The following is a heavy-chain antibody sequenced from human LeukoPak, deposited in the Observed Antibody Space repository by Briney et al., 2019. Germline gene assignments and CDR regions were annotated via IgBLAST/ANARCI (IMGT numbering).Heavy chain of an antibody. CDR1: GYTFTSYY. D-gene: IGHD6-13*01. CDR3: ARASGIAAANYMDV. V-gene: IGHV1-46*01. CDR2: INPTGGST. J-gene: IGHJ6*03. Sequence: ASVKVSCKASGYTFTSYYMHWVRQAPGQGLEWMGLINPTGGSTGYAQKFQGRVTMTRDMSTSTDYMELSSLRAEDTAVYYCARASGIAAANYMDVWGKGTTVTVSS.